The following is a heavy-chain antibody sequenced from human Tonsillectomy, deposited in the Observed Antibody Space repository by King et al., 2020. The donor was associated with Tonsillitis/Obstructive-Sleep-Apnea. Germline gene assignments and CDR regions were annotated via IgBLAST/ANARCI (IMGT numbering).Heavy chain of an antibody. CDR1: GFTVSGNS. Sequence: VQLVESGGGLIQPGGSLRLSCSASGFTVSGNSMSWVRQAPGTGLEWVSVIYSGGSTYYADSVKGRFTNSRDNSKNTLYFQMNSLRAEDTAVYYCAREMDVGAYDYWGQGTLVTVSS. V-gene: IGHV3-53*01. CDR3: AREMDVGAYDY. J-gene: IGHJ4*02. D-gene: IGHD1-26*01. CDR2: IYSGGST.